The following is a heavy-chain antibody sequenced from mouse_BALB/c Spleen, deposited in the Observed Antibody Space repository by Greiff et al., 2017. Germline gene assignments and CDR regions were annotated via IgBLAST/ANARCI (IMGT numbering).Heavy chain of an antibody. D-gene: IGHD1-1*01. CDR3: ARGEDYYGRGAMDY. CDR1: GYSITSGYY. J-gene: IGHJ4*01. V-gene: IGHV3-6*02. CDR2: ISYDGSN. Sequence: EVKVEESGPGLVKPSQSLSLTCSVTGYSITSGYYWNWIRQFPGNKLEWMGYISYDGSNNYNPSLKNRISITRDTSKNQFFLKLNSVTTEDTATYYCARGEDYYGRGAMDYWGQGTSVTVSS.